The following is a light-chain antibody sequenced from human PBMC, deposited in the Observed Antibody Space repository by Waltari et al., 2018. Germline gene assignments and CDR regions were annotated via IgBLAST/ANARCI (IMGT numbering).Light chain of an antibody. CDR1: SRYVGSYNL. V-gene: IGLV2-23*01. Sequence: QSALTQPASVSGSPGQSITLLCTGTSRYVGSYNLVSWYQQHPGKAPKLRIYEGSKRPSGVSNRFPGSKSGNTASLTSSGLQAEDEADYYCCSYAGRSTLVFGGGTKLTVL. J-gene: IGLJ2*01. CDR2: EGS. CDR3: CSYAGRSTLV.